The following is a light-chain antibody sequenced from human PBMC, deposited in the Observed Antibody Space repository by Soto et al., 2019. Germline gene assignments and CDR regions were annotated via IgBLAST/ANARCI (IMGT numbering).Light chain of an antibody. CDR1: QSVSNN. V-gene: IGKV3-15*01. CDR3: QQYHYWWT. Sequence: EIVMTQSPATLSVSPGEKATLSCRASQSVSNNLAWFQQKPGQVPRLLIYGASNRATGVSARFSGSGSGTEFTITISSLQSEDFAVYYCQQYHYWWTFGQGTKVEIK. J-gene: IGKJ1*01. CDR2: GAS.